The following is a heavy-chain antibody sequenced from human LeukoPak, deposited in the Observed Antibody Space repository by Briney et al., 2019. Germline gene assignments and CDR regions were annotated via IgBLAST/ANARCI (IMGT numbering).Heavy chain of an antibody. CDR1: GGTFSSYA. J-gene: IGHJ4*02. D-gene: IGHD3-3*01. V-gene: IGHV1-69*13. Sequence: ASVKVSCKASGGTFSSYAISWVRQAPGQGLEWMGGIIPIFGTANCAQKFQGRVTITADESTSTAYMELSSLRSEDTAVYYCARDGQGITIFGVVPPESYFDYWGQGTLVTVSS. CDR3: ARDGQGITIFGVVPPESYFDY. CDR2: IIPIFGTA.